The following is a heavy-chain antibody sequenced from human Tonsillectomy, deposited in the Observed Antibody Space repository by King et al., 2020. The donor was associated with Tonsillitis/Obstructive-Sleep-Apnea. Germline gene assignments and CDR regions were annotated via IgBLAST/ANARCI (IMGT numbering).Heavy chain of an antibody. J-gene: IGHJ4*02. V-gene: IGHV3-30*04. CDR3: ARSIQGWHYFDY. D-gene: IGHD6-19*01. Sequence: VQLVESGGGVVQPGRSLRLSCVASGFKFSSYAMHWVRQAPGKGLEGVAFISYDGSNKYYADPMKGRFTISRDNSKNTLYLQMNSLRAEDTAVYYCARSIQGWHYFDYWGQGTLVTVSS. CDR2: ISYDGSNK. CDR1: GFKFSSYA.